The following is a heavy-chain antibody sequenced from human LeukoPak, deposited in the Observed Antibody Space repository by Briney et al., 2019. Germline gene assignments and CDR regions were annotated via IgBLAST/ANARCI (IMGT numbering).Heavy chain of an antibody. CDR1: GGSVNSYY. D-gene: IGHD3-10*01. V-gene: IGHV4-4*07. CDR3: ARDSGTSGEVKFDP. Sequence: PSETLSLTCTVSGGSVNSYYLSCIRQPAGKTLEWIGRIYDGGSTNYNPSLKSRVTMSVDTSKNQISLKLKSVTAADTAVYYCARDSGTSGEVKFDPWGQGALVTVSS. CDR2: IYDGGST. J-gene: IGHJ5*02.